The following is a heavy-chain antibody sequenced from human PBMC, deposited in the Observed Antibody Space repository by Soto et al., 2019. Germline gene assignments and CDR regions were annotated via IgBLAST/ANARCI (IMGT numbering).Heavy chain of an antibody. D-gene: IGHD1-1*01. J-gene: IGHJ5*02. CDR2: IFYSGRV. CDR1: VSSIINSAYY. CDR3: ARARIVLTPTAWFDP. Sequence: PSETLSLTCTVSVSSIINSAYYWAWLRQPPGKGLEWIGNIFYSGRVYYTPSLQGRVSMSVDTSRNQFSLQLRSVTAADTAVYYCARARIVLTPTAWFDPWGRGTLVTVSS. V-gene: IGHV4-39*02.